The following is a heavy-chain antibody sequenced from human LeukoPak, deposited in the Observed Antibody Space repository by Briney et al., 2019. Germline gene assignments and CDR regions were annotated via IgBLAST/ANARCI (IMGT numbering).Heavy chain of an antibody. CDR1: GGSISSYY. CDR2: IYTSGST. J-gene: IGHJ4*02. Sequence: SETLFLTCTVSGGSISSYYWSWIRQPPGKGLEWIGYIYTSGSTNYNPSFKSRVTISVDTSKNQFSLKLSSVTAADTAVYYCARSGSSTTPRLDYWGQGTLVTVSS. D-gene: IGHD2-2*01. V-gene: IGHV4-4*09. CDR3: ARSGSSTTPRLDY.